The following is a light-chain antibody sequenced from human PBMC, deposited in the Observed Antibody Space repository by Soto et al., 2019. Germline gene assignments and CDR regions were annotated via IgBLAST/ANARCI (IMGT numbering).Light chain of an antibody. CDR2: EVT. Sequence: QSALTQPASVSGSPGQSITISCTGTSSDVGGYNYVSWYQQHPGKAPKLMIYEVTNRPSGVSNRFSGSKSGNTAYLTISGLQAEDEADYYFSSYTSSSTLVVFGTGTKLTVL. V-gene: IGLV2-14*01. CDR3: SSYTSSSTLVV. CDR1: SSDVGGYNY. J-gene: IGLJ1*01.